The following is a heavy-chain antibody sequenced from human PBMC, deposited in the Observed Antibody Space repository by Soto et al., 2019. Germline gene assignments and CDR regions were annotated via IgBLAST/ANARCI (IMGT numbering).Heavy chain of an antibody. CDR1: GGSISSYY. J-gene: IGHJ5*02. V-gene: IGHV4-59*01. CDR3: AGLDSSSWYPNWFDP. CDR2: IYYSGST. Sequence: PSETLSLTCTVSGGSISSYYWSWIRQPPGKGLEWIGYIYYSGSTNYNPSLKSRVTISVDTSKNQFSLKLSSVTAADTAVYYCAGLDSSSWYPNWFDPWGQGTLVTVSS. D-gene: IGHD6-13*01.